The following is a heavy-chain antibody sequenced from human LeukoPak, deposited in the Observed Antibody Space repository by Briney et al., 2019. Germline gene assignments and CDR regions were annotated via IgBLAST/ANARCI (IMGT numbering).Heavy chain of an antibody. CDR3: ARVRAAASPDYFDY. CDR1: GGSSSSYY. J-gene: IGHJ4*02. Sequence: SETLSLTCAVYGGSSSSYYWGWIRQPPGKGLEWIGSMYYTGSTYYNQSLKTRVTISVDTSTNQFSLKLTSVTAADTAAYYCARVRAAASPDYFDYWGQGTLVTVSS. V-gene: IGHV4-39*07. CDR2: MYYTGST. D-gene: IGHD6-13*01.